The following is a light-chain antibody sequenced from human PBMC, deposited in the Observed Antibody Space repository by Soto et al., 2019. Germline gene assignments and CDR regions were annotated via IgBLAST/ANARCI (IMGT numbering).Light chain of an antibody. CDR3: QQYEDLPLT. V-gene: IGKV1-33*01. CDR1: PDISNY. Sequence: DIQMTQSPSSLSASVGDRVTSTCQSIPDISNYLNWYQQKPGKAPKLLIFDASNVDTGVPSRFSGSGSGTDFTFTIHSLQPEDAATYYCQQYEDLPLTFGGGTKVGIK. J-gene: IGKJ4*01. CDR2: DAS.